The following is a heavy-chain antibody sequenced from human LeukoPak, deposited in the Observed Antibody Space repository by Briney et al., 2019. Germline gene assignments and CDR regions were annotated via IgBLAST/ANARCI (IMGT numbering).Heavy chain of an antibody. J-gene: IGHJ4*02. D-gene: IGHD6-6*01. CDR3: ARSDYSSSPFEY. Sequence: SETLSLTCTVSGGSISSYYWSWIRQPPGKGLEWIGYIYHSGSTNYNPSLKSRVTISVDTSKNQFSLKLSSVTAADTAVYYCARSDYSSSPFEYWGQGTLVTVSS. CDR1: GGSISSYY. CDR2: IYHSGST. V-gene: IGHV4-59*01.